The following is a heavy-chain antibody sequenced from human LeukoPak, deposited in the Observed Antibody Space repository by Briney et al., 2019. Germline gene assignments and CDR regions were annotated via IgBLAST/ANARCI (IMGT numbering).Heavy chain of an antibody. J-gene: IGHJ4*02. Sequence: ASVKVSCKASGYTFTGYYMHWVRQAPGQGLEWMGWINPNSGGTNYAQKFQGRVTMTRGTSISTAYMELSRLRSDDTAEYYGARDGSITIFGVIFDYWGQGTLVTVSS. CDR1: GYTFTGYY. CDR3: ARDGSITIFGVIFDY. CDR2: INPNSGGT. D-gene: IGHD3-3*01. V-gene: IGHV1-2*02.